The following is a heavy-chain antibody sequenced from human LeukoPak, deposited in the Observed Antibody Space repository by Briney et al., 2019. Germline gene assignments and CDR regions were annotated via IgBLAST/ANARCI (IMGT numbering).Heavy chain of an antibody. CDR2: INPNSGGT. CDR1: GYTFTGYY. CDR3: ARVRFIDVWFGEYNWFDP. J-gene: IGHJ5*02. Sequence: ASVKVSCKASGYTFTGYYMHWVRQAPGQGLEWMGWINPNSGGTNYAQKFQGRVIMTRDTSISTAYMELSRLRSDDTAVYYCARVRFIDVWFGEYNWFDPWGQGTLVTVSS. V-gene: IGHV1-2*02. D-gene: IGHD3-10*01.